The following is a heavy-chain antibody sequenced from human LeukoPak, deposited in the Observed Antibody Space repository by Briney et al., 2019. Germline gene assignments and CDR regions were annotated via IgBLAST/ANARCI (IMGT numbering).Heavy chain of an antibody. V-gene: IGHV4-30-2*01. CDR3: ARGNYYYGMDV. CDR1: GGSISSGGYS. J-gene: IGHJ6*02. Sequence: SQTLSLTCAVSGGSISSGGYSWSWIRQPPGKGLEWIGYIYHSGSTYYNPSLKSRVTISVDRPKNQFSLKLSSVTAADTAVYYCARGNYYYGMDVWGQGTTVTVSS. CDR2: IYHSGST.